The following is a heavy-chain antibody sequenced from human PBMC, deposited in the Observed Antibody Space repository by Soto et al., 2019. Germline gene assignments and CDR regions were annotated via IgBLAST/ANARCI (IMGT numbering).Heavy chain of an antibody. CDR1: GGSISSGGYS. CDR3: ARGGRGGYDYIDY. CDR2: IYHSGST. V-gene: IGHV4-30-2*01. J-gene: IGHJ4*02. Sequence: SESLSLTCAVSGGSISSGGYSWSWIRQPPGKGLEWIGYIYHSGSTYYNPSLKTRVTISVDRSKNQFSLKLSSVTAADTAVYFCARGGRGGYDYIDYWGQGTLVTGSS. D-gene: IGHD5-12*01.